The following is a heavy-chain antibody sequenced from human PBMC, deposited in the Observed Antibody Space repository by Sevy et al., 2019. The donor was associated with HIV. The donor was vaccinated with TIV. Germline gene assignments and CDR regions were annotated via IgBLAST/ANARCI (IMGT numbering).Heavy chain of an antibody. CDR2: INHSGST. D-gene: IGHD3-10*01. J-gene: IGHJ6*02. V-gene: IGHV4-34*01. CDR1: GGSFSGYY. CDR3: ARDNVVRGVIASLSNYYYGMDV. Sequence: SETLSLTCAVYGGSFSGYYWSWIRQPPGKGLEWIGEINHSGSTNYNPSLKSRVTISVDTSKNQFYLKLSSVTAADTAVYYCARDNVVRGVIASLSNYYYGMDVWGQGTTVTVSS.